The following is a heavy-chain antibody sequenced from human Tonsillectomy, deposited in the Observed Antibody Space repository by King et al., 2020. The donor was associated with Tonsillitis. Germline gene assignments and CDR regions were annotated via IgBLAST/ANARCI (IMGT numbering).Heavy chain of an antibody. CDR2: IYYSGST. CDR3: ARRATGIVVVPATRDAFDI. V-gene: IGHV4-39*01. J-gene: IGHJ3*02. D-gene: IGHD2-2*01. Sequence: VQLQESGPGLVKPSETLSLTCKVSGGSISSSSYFWDWIRQPPGKGLEWIGSIYYSGSTYYNPSLKSRVTISVDTSTNQFSLKLSSVTAADTAVYYCARRATGIVVVPATRDAFDIWGQGTMVTVSS. CDR1: GGSISSSSYF.